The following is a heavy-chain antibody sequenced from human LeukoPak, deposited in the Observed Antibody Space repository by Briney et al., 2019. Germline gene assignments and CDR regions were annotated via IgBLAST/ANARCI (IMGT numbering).Heavy chain of an antibody. CDR3: ARSYDNSGYYYYGRDV. CDR2: MYYSGST. Sequence: KPSETLSLTCTVSGGPISRYYWSWIRQPPGKGLEWIGYMYYSGSTNYNPSLRGRVTISLDTSKNQFSLKLSSVTAADTAVYYCARSYDNSGYYYYGRDVWGQGTTVTVSS. V-gene: IGHV4-59*01. J-gene: IGHJ6*02. D-gene: IGHD3-22*01. CDR1: GGPISRYY.